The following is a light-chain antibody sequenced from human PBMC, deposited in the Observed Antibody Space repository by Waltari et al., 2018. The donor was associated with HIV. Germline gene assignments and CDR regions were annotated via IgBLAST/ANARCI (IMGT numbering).Light chain of an antibody. V-gene: IGLV2-14*03. J-gene: IGLJ2*01. CDR1: SSDVGDYKY. CDR2: DVS. Sequence: QSALTQPASVSGSPGQSITISCTGTSSDVGDYKYVSWYQQHPGKAPKLMIFDVSNRPSGVSNRFSGSKSGNTASLTISGLQAEDEADYYCSSYTSSSTLFGGGTKLTVL. CDR3: SSYTSSSTL.